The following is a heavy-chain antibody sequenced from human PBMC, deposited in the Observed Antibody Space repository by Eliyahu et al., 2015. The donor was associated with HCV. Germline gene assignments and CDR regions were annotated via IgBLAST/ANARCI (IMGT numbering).Heavy chain of an antibody. D-gene: IGHD4-17*01. J-gene: IGHJ5*02. CDR1: GFTFSNYW. Sequence: EVQLVESGGGLVQPGGSLRLSCVASGFTFSNYWMHWVRQVPGNGLVWVSRINRDGSSITYGDSVKGRFTISRDNAKKTLYLQMNSLRAEDTAVYYCARGYDHGDTTCFDPWGQGTLVTVSS. CDR3: ARGYDHGDTTCFDP. V-gene: IGHV3-74*01. CDR2: INRDGSSI.